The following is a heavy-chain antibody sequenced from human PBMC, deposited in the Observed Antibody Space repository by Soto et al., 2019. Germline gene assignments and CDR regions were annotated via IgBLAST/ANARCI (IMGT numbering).Heavy chain of an antibody. CDR3: ARGEACLREVPFYYHGMDV. J-gene: IGHJ6*02. D-gene: IGHD3-10*01. V-gene: IGHV4-34*01. Sequence: QVPLRQWGAGLLKPSETLSLTCGVYGGSFTGYYWTWVRQPPGERLEWIGEMNHDGITNYNPSLKIRVGITLDTSKTQFSLRLTSVTGADTAVYCCARGEACLREVPFYYHGMDVWGQGTTVTVSS. CDR1: GGSFTGYY. CDR2: MNHDGIT.